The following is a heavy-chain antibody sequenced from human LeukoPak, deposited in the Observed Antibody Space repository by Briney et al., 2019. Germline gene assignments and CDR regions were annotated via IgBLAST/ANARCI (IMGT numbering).Heavy chain of an antibody. V-gene: IGHV3-23*01. J-gene: IGHJ4*02. D-gene: IGHD3-10*01. CDR3: AKSVGGYFDY. Sequence: GGSLRLSCAASGFTFSSYAMSWVREAPGKGLEWVSSISGGGGSTYYADFVKGRFTISRDNCKNTLYLQMNSLRAEDTAVYYCAKSVGGYFDYWGQGTLVTVSS. CDR1: GFTFSSYA. CDR2: ISGGGGST.